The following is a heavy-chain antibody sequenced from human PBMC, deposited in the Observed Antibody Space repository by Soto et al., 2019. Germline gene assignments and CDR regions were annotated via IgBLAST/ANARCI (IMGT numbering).Heavy chain of an antibody. CDR3: ARVGVAGCDY. CDR1: GFTFSSYW. CDR2: ITNDGSST. Sequence: EVQMVESGGSLVQPGGSLRLSCAASGFTFSSYWMHWVRQAPGKGLVWVSRITNDGSSTTYADSVKGRFTTSRDNAKNTLYLEMNSLRVEDTAAYYCARVGVAGCDYWGQGTLVTVSS. D-gene: IGHD6-19*01. J-gene: IGHJ4*02. V-gene: IGHV3-74*03.